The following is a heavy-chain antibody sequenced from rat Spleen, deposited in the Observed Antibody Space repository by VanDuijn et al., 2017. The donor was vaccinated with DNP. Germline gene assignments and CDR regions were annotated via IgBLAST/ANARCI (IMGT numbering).Heavy chain of an antibody. D-gene: IGHD1-12*01. J-gene: IGHJ2*01. CDR3: TRESWGYVMDA. CDR1: GFSLTSYN. CDR2: MWSGGST. Sequence: QVQLKESGPGLVQPSQTLSLTCTVSGFSLTSYNVHWVRQPPGKGLEWMGVMWSGGSTDYISALKSRLSISKDTSKSQVFLKMNSLQTDDTAIYYCTRESWGYVMDAWGQGVMVTVSS. V-gene: IGHV2-30*01.